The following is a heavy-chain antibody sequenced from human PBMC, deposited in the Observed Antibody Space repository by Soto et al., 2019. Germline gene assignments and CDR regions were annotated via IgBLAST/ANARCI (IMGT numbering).Heavy chain of an antibody. CDR3: AADWSNRPFDY. D-gene: IGHD3-3*01. J-gene: IGHJ4*02. CDR2: IVGGSGST. CDR1: GFTLTSAD. Sequence: ASVKVSCKASGFTLTSADVQWVRQTRGQRLEWIGWIVGGSGSTNYAQQFQGRLAITRDMSTSTVYMELSSLRSEDTAVYYCAADWSNRPFDYWGQGTLVTVSS. V-gene: IGHV1-58*01.